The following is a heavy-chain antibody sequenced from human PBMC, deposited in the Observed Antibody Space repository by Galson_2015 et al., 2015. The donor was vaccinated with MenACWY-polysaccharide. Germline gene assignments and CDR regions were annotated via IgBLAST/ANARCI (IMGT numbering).Heavy chain of an antibody. V-gene: IGHV1-8*01. CDR1: GYTFSSYD. D-gene: IGHD2-21*01. CDR3: TRIIARKHTFVDS. Sequence: SVKVSCKASGYTFSSYDINWVRQARGQGLEWMGWMNPNSGNTGYAQRFQGRVAMTRDNATSTDYMELRMLRYDDTAVYYCTRIIARKHTFVDSWGQGTLVSVS. J-gene: IGHJ4*02. CDR2: MNPNSGNT.